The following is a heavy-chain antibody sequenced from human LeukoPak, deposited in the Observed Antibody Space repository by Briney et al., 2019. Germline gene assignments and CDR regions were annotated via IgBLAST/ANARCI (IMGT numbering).Heavy chain of an antibody. V-gene: IGHV1-2*06. CDR1: GYTFIDYY. Sequence: ASVKVSCKASGYTFIDYYIHWVRQAPGQGLEWTGRINPNSGGSNYAQNFQGRVTMTRDTSISTAYMELSRLRSDDTAVYYCARDLPSTSNWELDYWGQGTLVTVSS. CDR2: INPNSGGS. D-gene: IGHD7-27*01. CDR3: ARDLPSTSNWELDY. J-gene: IGHJ4*02.